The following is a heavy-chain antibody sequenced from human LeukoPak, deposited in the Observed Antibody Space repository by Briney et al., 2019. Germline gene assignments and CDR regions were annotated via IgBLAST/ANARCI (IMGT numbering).Heavy chain of an antibody. CDR1: GGSISSYY. Sequence: SETPSLTCTVSGGSISSYYWSWIRQPAGKGLEWIGRIYTSGSTNYNPSLKSRVTISVDRSKNQFSLKLSSVTAADTAVYYCARDQGYYGEIRAFDIWGQGTMVTVSS. CDR3: ARDQGYYGEIRAFDI. J-gene: IGHJ3*02. D-gene: IGHD3-10*01. CDR2: IYTSGST. V-gene: IGHV4-4*07.